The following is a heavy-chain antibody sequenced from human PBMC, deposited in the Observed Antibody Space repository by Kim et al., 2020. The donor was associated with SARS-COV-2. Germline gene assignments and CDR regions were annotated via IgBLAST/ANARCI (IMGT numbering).Heavy chain of an antibody. CDR1: GFTFSSYG. V-gene: IGHV3-33*06. J-gene: IGHJ5*02. Sequence: GGSLRLSCAASGFTFSSYGMHWVRQAPGKGLEWVAVIWYDGSNKYYADSVKGRFTISRDNSKNTLYLQMNSLRAEDTAVYYCAKGTTDYINYVLWFDPWGQGTLVTVPS. CDR3: AKGTTDYINYVLWFDP. D-gene: IGHD4-4*01. CDR2: IWYDGSNK.